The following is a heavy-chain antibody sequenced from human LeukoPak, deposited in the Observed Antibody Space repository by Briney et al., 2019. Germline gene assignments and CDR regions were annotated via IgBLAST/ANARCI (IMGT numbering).Heavy chain of an antibody. Sequence: GGSLRLSCAASGFTFDDVGMSWVRQALGKGLEWVSGMNWNGASTGYADSVKGRFTISRDNAKNSLYLQMNSLRAEDTALYYCARGMGATAGNYFDYWGQGTLVTVSS. D-gene: IGHD1-26*01. CDR3: ARGMGATAGNYFDY. J-gene: IGHJ4*02. V-gene: IGHV3-20*04. CDR1: GFTFDDVG. CDR2: MNWNGAST.